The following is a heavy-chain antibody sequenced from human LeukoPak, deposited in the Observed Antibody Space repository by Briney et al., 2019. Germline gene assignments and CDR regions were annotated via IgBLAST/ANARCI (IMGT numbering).Heavy chain of an antibody. J-gene: IGHJ4*02. CDR3: ARAKPSGPYFDY. V-gene: IGHV3-21*01. CDR2: ISSSSSYI. D-gene: IGHD5-12*01. CDR1: GFTFSSYS. Sequence: PGGSLRLSCAASGFTFSSYSMNWVRKAPGKGLEWVSSISSSSSYIYYADSVKGRFTISRDNAKNSLYLQMNSLRAEDTAVYYCARAKPSGPYFDYWGQGTLVTVSS.